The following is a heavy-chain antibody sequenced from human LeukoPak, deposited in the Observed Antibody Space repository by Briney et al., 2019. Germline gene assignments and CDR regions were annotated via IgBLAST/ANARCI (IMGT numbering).Heavy chain of an antibody. CDR3: ARTINVLLWFGESTRVGWFDP. J-gene: IGHJ5*02. Sequence: SETLSLTCAVYGGSFSGYYWSWIRQPPGKGPEWIGEINHSGSTNYNPSLKSRVTISVDTSKNQFSLKLSSVTAADTAVYYCARTINVLLWFGESTRVGWFDPWGQGTLVTVSS. V-gene: IGHV4-34*01. D-gene: IGHD3-10*01. CDR2: INHSGST. CDR1: GGSFSGYY.